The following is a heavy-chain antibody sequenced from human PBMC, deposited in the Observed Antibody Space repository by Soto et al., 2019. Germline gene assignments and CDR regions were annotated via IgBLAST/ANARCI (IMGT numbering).Heavy chain of an antibody. Sequence: LSLTCSVSGGSISSFTYYWGWIRQPPGKGLEWIGTVYYNENTYYNPSLKSRVTITVDTAKNQFSLSLRSVTAADTAMYFCARRERYYGSPGWFDPWGPGTLVTVSS. V-gene: IGHV4-39*01. D-gene: IGHD3-9*01. CDR2: VYYNENT. CDR3: ARRERYYGSPGWFDP. J-gene: IGHJ5*02. CDR1: GGSISSFTYY.